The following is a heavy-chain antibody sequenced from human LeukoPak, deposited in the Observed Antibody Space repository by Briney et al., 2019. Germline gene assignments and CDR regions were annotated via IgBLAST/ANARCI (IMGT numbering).Heavy chain of an antibody. CDR1: GFTFSSYS. D-gene: IGHD2-2*01. V-gene: IGHV3-48*01. J-gene: IGHJ6*03. CDR3: ARVFRDIVVVPAANGYYYYMDV. Sequence: GGSLRLSCAAAGFTFSSYSMNWVRQAPGKGLEWVSYISSSSSTIYYADSVKGRFTISRDNAKNSLYLQMNSLRAEDTAVYYCARVFRDIVVVPAANGYYYYMDVWGKGTTVTVSS. CDR2: ISSSSSTI.